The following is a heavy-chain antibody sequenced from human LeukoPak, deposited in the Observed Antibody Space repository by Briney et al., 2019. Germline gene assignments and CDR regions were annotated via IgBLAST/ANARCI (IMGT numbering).Heavy chain of an antibody. J-gene: IGHJ3*02. CDR2: IIPILGIA. CDR3: ASYGDYGGDAFDI. CDR1: GGTFSSYT. V-gene: IGHV1-69*02. D-gene: IGHD4-17*01. Sequence: SVKVSCKASGGTFSSYTISWVRQAPGQGLEWMGRIIPILGIANYAQKFQGRVTITADQSTSTAYMELSSLRSEDTAVYYCASYGDYGGDAFDIWGQGTMVTVSS.